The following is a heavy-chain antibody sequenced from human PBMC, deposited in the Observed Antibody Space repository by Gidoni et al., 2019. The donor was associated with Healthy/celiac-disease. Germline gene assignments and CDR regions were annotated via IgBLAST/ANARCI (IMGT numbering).Heavy chain of an antibody. V-gene: IGHV4-59*08. J-gene: IGHJ3*02. CDR1: GAALSSYY. Sequence: QVQLQASGPGLLNPSGTLSLPRTVSGAALSSYYWRWIRQPPGKGLAWNGYIYYSGSTNYTPPLKRRVTISVDTSKNQFSLKLSSVTAADTAVYYCARHAWGSSWYYAFDIWGQGTMVTVSS. CDR2: IYYSGST. CDR3: ARHAWGSSWYYAFDI. D-gene: IGHD6-13*01.